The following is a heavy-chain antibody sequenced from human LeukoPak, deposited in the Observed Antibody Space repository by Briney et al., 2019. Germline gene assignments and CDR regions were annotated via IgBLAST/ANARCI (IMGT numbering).Heavy chain of an antibody. J-gene: IGHJ4*02. CDR3: ARVTSMVRLWADY. Sequence: ASVKVSCKASGYTFTSYGISWVRQAPGQGLEWMGWISAYNGNTNYAQKLQGRVTMTTDTSTSTACMELRSLRSDDTAVYYCARVTSMVRLWADYWGQGTLVTVSS. CDR1: GYTFTSYG. CDR2: ISAYNGNT. D-gene: IGHD3-10*01. V-gene: IGHV1-18*01.